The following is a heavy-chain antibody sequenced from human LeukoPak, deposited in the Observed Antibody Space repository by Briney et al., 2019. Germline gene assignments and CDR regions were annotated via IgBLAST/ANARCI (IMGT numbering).Heavy chain of an antibody. CDR3: ARTMVRGATFDY. D-gene: IGHD3-10*01. Sequence: SETLSPTCTVSGGSISSSSYYWGWIRQPPGKGLEWIGSIYYSGSTYYNPSLKSRVTISVDTSKNQFSLKLSSVTAADTAVYYCARTMVRGATFDYWGQGTLVTVSS. CDR2: IYYSGST. CDR1: GGSISSSSYY. J-gene: IGHJ4*02. V-gene: IGHV4-39*07.